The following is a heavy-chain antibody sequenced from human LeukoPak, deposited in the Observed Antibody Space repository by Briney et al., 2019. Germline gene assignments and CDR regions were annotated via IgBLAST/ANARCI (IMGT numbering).Heavy chain of an antibody. CDR3: ARTTEEYYGSGKSRKYYSYYHYMDV. J-gene: IGHJ6*03. Sequence: PSETLSLTCTVSGYSISSGYYWGWIRQPPGKGLEWIGSIYHSGSTYYNPSLKSRVTISVDTSKNQFSLKLSSVTAADTAVYYCARTTEEYYGSGKSRKYYSYYHYMDVWGKGTTVTVSS. D-gene: IGHD3-10*01. CDR1: GYSISSGYY. V-gene: IGHV4-38-2*02. CDR2: IYHSGST.